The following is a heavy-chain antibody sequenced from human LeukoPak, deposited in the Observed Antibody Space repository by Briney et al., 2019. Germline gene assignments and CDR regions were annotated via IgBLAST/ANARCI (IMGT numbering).Heavy chain of an antibody. CDR3: AKDCPPSISARPINYYYYFMDV. D-gene: IGHD6-6*01. Sequence: GGSLRLSCAASGFTFSNYGMHWVRQAPGKGLEWVAVIWYDGSNKYYGDSVKGRFTISRDNSKNTLYLQMNSLRAEDTAVYYCAKDCPPSISARPINYYYYFMDVWGQGTTVTVSS. V-gene: IGHV3-30*02. CDR2: IWYDGSNK. CDR1: GFTFSNYG. J-gene: IGHJ6*02.